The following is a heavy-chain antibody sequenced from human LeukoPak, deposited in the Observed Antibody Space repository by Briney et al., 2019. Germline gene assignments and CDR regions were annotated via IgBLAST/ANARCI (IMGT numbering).Heavy chain of an antibody. Sequence: GESLQISCKGSGYSFTSYWIGWVRQMPGKGLEWMGIIYPGDSDTRYSPSFRGQVTISAAKSISTAYLQWSSRKASDTAMYYCPRFGIAAAEGDYWGQGTLVTVSS. J-gene: IGHJ4*02. V-gene: IGHV5-51*01. D-gene: IGHD6-13*01. CDR2: IYPGDSDT. CDR3: PRFGIAAAEGDY. CDR1: GYSFTSYW.